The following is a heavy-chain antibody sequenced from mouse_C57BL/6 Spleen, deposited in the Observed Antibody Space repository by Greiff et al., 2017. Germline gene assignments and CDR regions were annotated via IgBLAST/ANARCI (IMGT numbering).Heavy chain of an antibody. D-gene: IGHD2-3*01. J-gene: IGHJ2*01. CDR3: AKEGYDGSYYFDY. Sequence: QVQLKQSGAELVKPGASVKLSCKASGYTFTSYWMHWVKQRPGQGLEWIGMIHPNSGSTNYNEKFKSKATLTVDKSSSTAYMQLSSLTSEDSAVYYCAKEGYDGSYYFDYWGQGTTLTVSS. V-gene: IGHV1-64*01. CDR2: IHPNSGST. CDR1: GYTFTSYW.